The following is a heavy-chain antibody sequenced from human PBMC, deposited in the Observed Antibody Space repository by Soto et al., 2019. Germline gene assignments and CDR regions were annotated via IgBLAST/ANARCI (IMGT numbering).Heavy chain of an antibody. D-gene: IGHD2-15*01. J-gene: IGHJ5*02. CDR3: AHRLGYCSGGSCSYNWFDP. CDR2: IYWDDDK. Sequence: SGPTLVNPTQTLTLPCTFSGFLLITSGVGVGWIRQPPGKALEWLALIYWDDDKRYSPSLKSRLTITKDTSKNQVVLTMTNMDPVDTATYYCAHRLGYCSGGSCSYNWFDPWGQGTLVTVSS. V-gene: IGHV2-5*02. CDR1: GFLLITSGVG.